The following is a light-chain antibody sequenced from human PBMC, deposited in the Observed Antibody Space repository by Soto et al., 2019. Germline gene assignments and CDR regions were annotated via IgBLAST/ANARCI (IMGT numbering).Light chain of an antibody. CDR2: GAS. J-gene: IGKJ2*01. V-gene: IGKV3-15*01. CDR3: QQYTNWPPYP. CDR1: QSVSTN. Sequence: EIVMTQSPATLSVSPGERATLSCRASQSVSTNLAWYQQKPGQSPRLLIYGASTRATGIPARFSGSGSETEFTLTLSSLQSEDFAGYYCQQYTNWPPYPFGQGTNLEIK.